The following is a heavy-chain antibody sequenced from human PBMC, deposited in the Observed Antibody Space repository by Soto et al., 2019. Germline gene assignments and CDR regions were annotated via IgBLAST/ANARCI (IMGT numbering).Heavy chain of an antibody. D-gene: IGHD2-21*01. Sequence: QVQLAESGGGVVQPGRSLRLSCATSGFVSNDYDIHWVRQAPGKGLAWLASISYDGRNKYYADSVKGRFTISRDNSKKTLSLQINSLGAEDTAVYYCSRGIRGGLDAWGPGTLVTVSS. V-gene: IGHV3-30*03. J-gene: IGHJ5*02. CDR2: ISYDGRNK. CDR1: GFVSNDYD. CDR3: SRGIRGGLDA.